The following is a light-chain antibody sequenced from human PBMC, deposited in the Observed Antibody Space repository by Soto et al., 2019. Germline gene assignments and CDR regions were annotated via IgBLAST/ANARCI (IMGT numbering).Light chain of an antibody. CDR1: QDITNY. J-gene: IGKJ3*01. V-gene: IGKV1-33*01. Sequence: DIQMTQSPSSLSASVGDRLTITCQASQDITNYLNWYQQKPGKAPKLLIFDASNWETGVPSRFSGGGSGTDFTFTISSLQPEDIATYYWQQSHSLPLTFGPGTTVDVK. CDR2: DAS. CDR3: QQSHSLPLT.